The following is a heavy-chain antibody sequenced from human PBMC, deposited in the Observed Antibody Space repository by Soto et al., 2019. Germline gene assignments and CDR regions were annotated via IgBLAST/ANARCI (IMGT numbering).Heavy chain of an antibody. V-gene: IGHV2-5*02. J-gene: IGHJ4*02. CDR2: IYWDDSK. CDR1: GFSLTTDRVG. CDR3: AHAYGGRSLY. Sequence: QITLKESGPTLVKPTQTLTLTCTFSGFSLTTDRVGVGWIRQPPGEALEWLAVIYWDDSKTYRPSLESRLTITNDTSKNQVALTMTNMDSLDTATYYCAHAYGGRSLYWGQGTLVTVPS. D-gene: IGHD1-26*01.